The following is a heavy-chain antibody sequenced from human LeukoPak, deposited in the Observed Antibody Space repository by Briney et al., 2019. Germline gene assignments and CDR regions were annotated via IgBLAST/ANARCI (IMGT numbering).Heavy chain of an antibody. V-gene: IGHV3-30*02. CDR2: IRYDGSNK. CDR3: ASRAIADSSGYQNALDI. CDR1: GFTFSSYG. D-gene: IGHD3-22*01. Sequence: GGSLRLSCAASGFTFSSYGMHWVRQAPGKGLEWVAFIRYDGSNKYYADSVKGRFTISRDNSKNTLYLQMNSLRAEDTAVYYCASRAIADSSGYQNALDIWGQGTMVTVSS. J-gene: IGHJ3*02.